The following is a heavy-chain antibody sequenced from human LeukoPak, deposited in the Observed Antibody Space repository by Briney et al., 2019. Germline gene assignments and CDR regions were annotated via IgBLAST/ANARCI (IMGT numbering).Heavy chain of an antibody. CDR2: FDPEDGET. Sequence: ASVKVSCKASGYTFTGYYMHWVRQAPGKGLEWMGGFDPEDGETIYAQKFQGRVTMTEDTSTDTAYMELSSLRSEDTAVYYCATIIHDSSGWIFDYWGQGTLVTVSS. J-gene: IGHJ4*02. CDR3: ATIIHDSSGWIFDY. V-gene: IGHV1-24*01. CDR1: GYTFTGYY. D-gene: IGHD3-22*01.